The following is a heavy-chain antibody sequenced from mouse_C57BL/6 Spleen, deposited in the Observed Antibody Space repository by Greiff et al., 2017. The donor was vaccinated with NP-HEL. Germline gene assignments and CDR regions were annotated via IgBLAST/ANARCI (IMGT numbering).Heavy chain of an antibody. J-gene: IGHJ2*01. CDR1: GYTFTSYW. CDR2: IDPSDSYT. D-gene: IGHD1-1*01. CDR3: ARYYYGSNYFDY. V-gene: IGHV1-69*01. Sequence: QVQLQQPGAELVMPGASVKLSCKASGYTFTSYWMHWVKQRPGQGLEWIGEIDPSDSYTNYNQKFKGKSTLTVDKSSSPAYMQLSSLTSEDSAVYYCARYYYGSNYFDYWGQGTTLTVSS.